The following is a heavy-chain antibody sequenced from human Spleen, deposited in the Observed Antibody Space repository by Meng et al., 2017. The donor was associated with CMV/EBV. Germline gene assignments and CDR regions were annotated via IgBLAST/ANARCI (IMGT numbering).Heavy chain of an antibody. V-gene: IGHV3-20*01. J-gene: IGHJ6*02. CDR2: INWNGGST. Sequence: GESLKISCAASGFTFSSYAMSWVRQAPGKGLEWVSGINWNGGSTGYADSVKGRFTISRDNAKNSLYLQMNSLRAEDTALYHCARGDYSYYYAMDVWGQGTTVTVSS. D-gene: IGHD3-10*01. CDR3: ARGDYSYYYAMDV. CDR1: GFTFSSYA.